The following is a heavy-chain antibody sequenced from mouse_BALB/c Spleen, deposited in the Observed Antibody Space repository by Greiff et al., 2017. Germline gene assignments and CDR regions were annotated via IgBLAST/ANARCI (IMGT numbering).Heavy chain of an antibody. CDR3: ARSPHIYAMDY. CDR1: GYTFTSYW. D-gene: IGHD1-3*01. CDR2: IAPGSGST. V-gene: IGHV1S41*01. J-gene: IGHJ4*01. Sequence: DLVKPGASVKLSCKASGYTFTSYWINWIKQRPGQGLEWIGRIAPGSGSTYYNEMFKGKATLTVDTSSSTAYMQLSSLSSEDSAVYFCARSPHIYAMDYWGQGTSVTVSS.